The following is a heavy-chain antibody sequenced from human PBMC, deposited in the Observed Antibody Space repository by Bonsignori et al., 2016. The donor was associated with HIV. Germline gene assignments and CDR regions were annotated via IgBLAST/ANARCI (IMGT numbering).Heavy chain of an antibody. V-gene: IGHV4-4*07. CDR3: ALIQWWSQPRPGYYYMDV. CDR2: IYTSGST. D-gene: IGHD2-15*01. Sequence: WIRQPPGKGLEWIGRIYTSGSTNYNPSLKSRVTMSVDTSKNQFSLKLSSVTAADTAVYYCALIQWWSQPRPGYYYMDVWGKGTTVTVSS. J-gene: IGHJ6*03.